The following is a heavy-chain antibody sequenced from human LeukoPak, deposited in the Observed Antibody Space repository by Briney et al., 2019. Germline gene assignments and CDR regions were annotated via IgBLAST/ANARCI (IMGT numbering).Heavy chain of an antibody. V-gene: IGHV1-2*02. CDR1: GYNFSGYY. D-gene: IGHD6-13*01. CDR3: ARDRAAAGDDYYYYMDV. J-gene: IGHJ6*03. Sequence: ASVKVSCKASGYNFSGYYIHWVRQAPGHGLEWMGWINPNIGGTHYAQKFQDRVTMTRDTSTNTTYMELSSLRSDDTAVYYCARDRAAAGDDYYYYMDVWGKGTTVTISS. CDR2: INPNIGGT.